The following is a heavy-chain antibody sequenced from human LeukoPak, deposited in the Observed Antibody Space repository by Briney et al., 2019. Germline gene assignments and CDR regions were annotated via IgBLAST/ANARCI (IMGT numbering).Heavy chain of an antibody. J-gene: IGHJ4*02. Sequence: ASVKVSCKSSGYTFTGYYIHWVRQAPGQGLEWMGWINPNSGVTNYAQKFQGRVTMTRDTSISTAYMELSRLRSDDTAVYYCAREVREGSCDYWGQGTLVTVSS. CDR2: INPNSGVT. V-gene: IGHV1-2*02. CDR3: AREVREGSCDY. D-gene: IGHD3-10*01. CDR1: GYTFTGYY.